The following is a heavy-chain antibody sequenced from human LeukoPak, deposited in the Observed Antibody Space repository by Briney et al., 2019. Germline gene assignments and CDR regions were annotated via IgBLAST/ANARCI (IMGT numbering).Heavy chain of an antibody. CDR3: ARGGYCSGGTCYVDY. D-gene: IGHD2-15*01. J-gene: IGHJ4*02. V-gene: IGHV3-64*02. CDR1: GFTFSNYA. Sequence: TGGSLRLSCAASGFTFSNYAMHCVRQAPGKGLEYVSAITWNGGSTYYADSVKGRFTISRDNSKNTLYLQMGSLSAEDMAVYYCARGGYCSGGTCYVDYWGQGTLVTVSS. CDR2: ITWNGGST.